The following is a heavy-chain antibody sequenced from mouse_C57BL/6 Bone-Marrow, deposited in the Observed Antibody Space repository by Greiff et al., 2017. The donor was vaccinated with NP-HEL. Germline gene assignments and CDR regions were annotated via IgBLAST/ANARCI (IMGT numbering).Heavy chain of an antibody. Sequence: EVQLVESGGGLVQPGGSLKLSCAASGFTFSDYYMYWVRQTPEKRLEWVAYISNGCGSTYYPVNAKNTLYLQMSRLKSEDTAMYYCARHEGDYWYFDVWGTGTPVTVSS. D-gene: IGHD2-13*01. CDR1: GFTFSDYY. CDR2: ISNGCGST. J-gene: IGHJ1*03. CDR3: ARHEGDYWYFDV. V-gene: IGHV5-12*01.